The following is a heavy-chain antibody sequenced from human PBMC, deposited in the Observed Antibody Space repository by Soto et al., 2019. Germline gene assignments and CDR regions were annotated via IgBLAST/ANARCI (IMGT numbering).Heavy chain of an antibody. J-gene: IGHJ4*02. Sequence: GASVKVSCKASGYTFTSYAMHWVRQAPGQRLEWMGWINAGNGNTKYSQKLQGRVTITRDTSASTAYMELRSLRSDDTAVYYCARTTVTKDYWGQGTLVTVSS. V-gene: IGHV1-3*01. CDR2: INAGNGNT. CDR1: GYTFTSYA. D-gene: IGHD4-17*01. CDR3: ARTTVTKDY.